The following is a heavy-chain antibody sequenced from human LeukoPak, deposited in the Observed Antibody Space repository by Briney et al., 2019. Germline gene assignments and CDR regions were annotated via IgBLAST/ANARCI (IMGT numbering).Heavy chain of an antibody. Sequence: GGSLRLSCAASGFTFSSYWMSWVRQAPGKGLEWVANIKHDGSDKYYVDSVKGRFTISRDNAKNSLYLQMNSLRAEDTAVYYCARDHGVVYYYYMDVWGKGTTVTVSS. CDR3: ARDHGVVYYYYMDV. CDR2: IKHDGSDK. D-gene: IGHD3-3*01. V-gene: IGHV3-7*01. CDR1: GFTFSSYW. J-gene: IGHJ6*03.